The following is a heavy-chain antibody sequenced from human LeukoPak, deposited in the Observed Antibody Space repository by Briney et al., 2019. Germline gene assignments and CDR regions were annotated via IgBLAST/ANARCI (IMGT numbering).Heavy chain of an antibody. Sequence: PSETLSLTCTVSGGSISSSSYYWGWIRQPPGKGLEWIGSIYYSGSTYYNPSLKSRVTISVDTSKNQFSLKLNSVTAADTAVYYCARVRCSGGSCPYYYYYYYMDVWGKGTTVTVSS. J-gene: IGHJ6*03. D-gene: IGHD2-15*01. V-gene: IGHV4-39*07. CDR2: IYYSGST. CDR3: ARVRCSGGSCPYYYYYYYMDV. CDR1: GGSISSSSYY.